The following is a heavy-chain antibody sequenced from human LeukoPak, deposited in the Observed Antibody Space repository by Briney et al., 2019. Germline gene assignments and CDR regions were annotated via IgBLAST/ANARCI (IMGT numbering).Heavy chain of an antibody. D-gene: IGHD5-12*01. J-gene: IGHJ4*02. CDR1: GFTFSSCA. CDR2: ISGSGGST. V-gene: IGHV3-23*01. Sequence: PGGSLRLSCAASGFTFSSCAITWVRQAPGKGLEWVSSISGSGGSTYYADSVKGRFTISRDNSKNTLYLQMNSLRAEDTAVYYCAPGGFWGSGYYYFDYGGKGTLATVSS. CDR3: APGGFWGSGYYYFDY.